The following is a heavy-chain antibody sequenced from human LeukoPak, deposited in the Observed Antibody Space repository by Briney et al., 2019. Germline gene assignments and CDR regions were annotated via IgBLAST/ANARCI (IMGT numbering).Heavy chain of an antibody. Sequence: SETLSLTCAVYGGTFSGYYWSWIRQPPGKGLEWIGEINHSGSTNYNPSLKSRVTISVDTSKNQFSLKLSSVTAADTAVYYCASGSYRDAFDIWGQGTMVTVSS. V-gene: IGHV4-34*01. CDR3: ASGSYRDAFDI. CDR1: GGTFSGYY. CDR2: INHSGST. J-gene: IGHJ3*02. D-gene: IGHD1-26*01.